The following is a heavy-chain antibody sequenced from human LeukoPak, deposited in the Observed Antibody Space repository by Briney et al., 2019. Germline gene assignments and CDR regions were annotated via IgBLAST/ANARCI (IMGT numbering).Heavy chain of an antibody. D-gene: IGHD3-3*01. Sequence: PGGSLRLSCAASGFTFSSYAMSWVRQAPGKGLEWVSAISGSGGSTYYADSVKGRFTISRDNSKNTLYLQMNSLRAEDTAVYYCATALGYDFWSGYYYWGQGTLVTVSS. J-gene: IGHJ4*02. CDR1: GFTFSSYA. V-gene: IGHV3-23*01. CDR2: ISGSGGST. CDR3: ATALGYDFWSGYYY.